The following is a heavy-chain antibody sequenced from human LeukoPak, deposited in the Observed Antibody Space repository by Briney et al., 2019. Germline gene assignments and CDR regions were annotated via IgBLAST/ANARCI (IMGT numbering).Heavy chain of an antibody. D-gene: IGHD3-10*01. V-gene: IGHV1-18*01. CDR2: ISAYNGNT. J-gene: IGHJ4*02. CDR1: GYTFTSYG. Sequence: GASVKVSCKASGYTFTSYGISWVRQAPGQGLEWMGWISAYNGNTNYAQKLQGRVTITRDTSASTAYMELSSLRSEDTAVYYCARAKSSVLLWFGELYYWGQGTLVTVSS. CDR3: ARAKSSVLLWFGELYY.